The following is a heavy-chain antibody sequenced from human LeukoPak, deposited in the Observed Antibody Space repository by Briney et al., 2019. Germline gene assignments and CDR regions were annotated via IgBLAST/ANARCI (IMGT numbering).Heavy chain of an antibody. CDR3: AKDIRPIVVTTSFDY. D-gene: IGHD5-12*01. V-gene: IGHV3-9*01. Sequence: GRSLRLSCAASGFTFYDYAMHWVRQAPGKGLEWVSGISWNSGSIGYADSVKGRFTISRDNAKNSLYLQMNSLRTEDTALYYCAKDIRPIVVTTSFDYWGQGTLVTVSS. CDR1: GFTFYDYA. CDR2: ISWNSGSI. J-gene: IGHJ4*02.